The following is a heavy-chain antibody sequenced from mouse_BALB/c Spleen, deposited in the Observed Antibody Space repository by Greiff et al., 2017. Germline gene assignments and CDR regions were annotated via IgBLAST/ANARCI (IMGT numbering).Heavy chain of an antibody. V-gene: IGHV7-3*02. CDR3: ARGGYGWFAY. CDR2: IRNKANGYTT. D-gene: IGHD2-14*01. J-gene: IGHJ3*01. Sequence: EVQLVESGGGLVQPGGSLRLSCATSGFTFTDYYMSWVRQPPGKALEWLGFIRNKANGYTTEYSASVKGRFTISRDNSQSILYLQMNTLRAEDSATYYCARGGYGWFAYWGQGTLVTVSA. CDR1: GFTFTDYY.